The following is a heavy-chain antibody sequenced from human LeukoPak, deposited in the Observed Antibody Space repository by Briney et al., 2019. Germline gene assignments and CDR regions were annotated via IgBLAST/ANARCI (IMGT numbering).Heavy chain of an antibody. CDR2: ISSNGGST. CDR3: AREGLLGAFDI. D-gene: IGHD2-15*01. CDR1: GLTFSSYA. J-gene: IGHJ3*02. V-gene: IGHV3-64*01. Sequence: GGSLRLSCAASGLTFSSYAMHWVRQAPGKGLEYVSAISSNGGSTYYANSVKGRFTISRDNSKNTLYLQMGSLRAEDMAVYYCAREGLLGAFDIWGQGTMVTVSS.